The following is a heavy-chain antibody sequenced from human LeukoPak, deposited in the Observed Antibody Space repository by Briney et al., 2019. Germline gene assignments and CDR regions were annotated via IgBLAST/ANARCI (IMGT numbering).Heavy chain of an antibody. CDR1: GFTFSTYN. CDR2: ISSSSSTI. V-gene: IGHV3-48*04. D-gene: IGHD3-9*01. J-gene: IGHJ4*02. CDR3: ARVTLTGYYAFDN. Sequence: GGSLRLSCAASGFTFSTYNMNWVRQAPGKGLEWVSYISSSSSTIYYADSVKGRFTISRDTAKSSLFLQMNSLRAEDTAMYYCARVTLTGYYAFDNWGQGTLVTVSS.